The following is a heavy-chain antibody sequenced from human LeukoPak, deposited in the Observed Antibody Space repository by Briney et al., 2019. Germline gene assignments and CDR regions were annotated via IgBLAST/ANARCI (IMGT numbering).Heavy chain of an antibody. V-gene: IGHV1-18*04. CDR1: GYTFTGYY. D-gene: IGHD6-13*01. Sequence: GASVKVSCKASGYTFTGYYMHWVRQAPGQGLEWMGWISAYNGNTNYAQKLQGRVTMTTDTSTSTAYMELRSLRSDDTAVYYCATTYSSSWYGYFDYWGQGTPVTVSS. CDR3: ATTYSSSWYGYFDY. CDR2: ISAYNGNT. J-gene: IGHJ4*02.